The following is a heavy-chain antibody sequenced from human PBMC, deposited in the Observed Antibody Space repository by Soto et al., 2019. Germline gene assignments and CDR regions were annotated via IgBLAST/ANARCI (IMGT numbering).Heavy chain of an antibody. CDR3: ARRTRGAGWFDP. CDR2: ISDSGNII. CDR1: GFTFRSFT. Sequence: PGGSLRLSCAASGFTFRSFTMNWIRQAPGRGLEWVAYISDSGNIIYYADSVQGRFTVSRDNAKNSLYLQMNSLSAEDTAVYYCARRTRGAGWFDPWGQGTLVTVSS. D-gene: IGHD6-19*01. J-gene: IGHJ5*02. V-gene: IGHV3-48*04.